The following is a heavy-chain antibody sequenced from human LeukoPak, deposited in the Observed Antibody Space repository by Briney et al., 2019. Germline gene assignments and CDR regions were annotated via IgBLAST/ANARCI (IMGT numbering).Heavy chain of an antibody. CDR1: GGTFSSYA. D-gene: IGHD3-10*01. V-gene: IGHV1-69*06. CDR2: ILPIFGTA. CDR3: ARVGLYGSRNDY. J-gene: IGHJ4*02. Sequence: SVKVSCKASGGTFSSYAISWVRQAPGQGLEWMGRILPIFGTANYAQKFQGRVTITADKSTSTAYMELSSLRSEDTAVYYCARVGLYGSRNDYWGQGTLVTVSS.